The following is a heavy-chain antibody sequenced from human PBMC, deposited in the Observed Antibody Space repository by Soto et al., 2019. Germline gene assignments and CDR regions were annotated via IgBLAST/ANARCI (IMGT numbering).Heavy chain of an antibody. J-gene: IGHJ5*02. V-gene: IGHV1-69*13. CDR1: GGPFSSYS. Sequence: SVKVSTKASGGPFSSYSISWVRQAPGQGLEWMGGIIPIFGTANYAQKFQGRVTITADESTSTAYMELSSLRSEDTAVYYCARLVSSSYTNWFDPWGQGTLVTVSS. CDR2: IIPIFGTA. D-gene: IGHD6-6*01. CDR3: ARLVSSSYTNWFDP.